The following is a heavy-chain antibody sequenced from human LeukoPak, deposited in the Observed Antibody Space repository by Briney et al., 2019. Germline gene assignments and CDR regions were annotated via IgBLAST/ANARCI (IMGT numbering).Heavy chain of an antibody. D-gene: IGHD4-17*01. Sequence: PGGSLRLSCAASGFTFSSYSMNWVRQAPGKGLEWVSSISSSSSYIYYADSVKGRFTISRDNAKNSLYLQVNSLRAEDMAVYYCATTDYGDYLSYFDYWGQGTLVTVSS. V-gene: IGHV3-21*01. CDR1: GFTFSSYS. CDR3: ATTDYGDYLSYFDY. J-gene: IGHJ4*02. CDR2: ISSSSSYI.